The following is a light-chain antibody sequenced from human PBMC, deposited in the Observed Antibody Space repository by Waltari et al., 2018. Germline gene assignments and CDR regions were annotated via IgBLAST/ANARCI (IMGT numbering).Light chain of an antibody. CDR1: RDITDY. CDR3: QQFDSLPFT. V-gene: IGKV1-33*01. J-gene: IGKJ3*01. CDR2: DTS. Sequence: DIQMTQSPSSLSASLGDRVTISCQASRDITDYLNWYHQKPGKAPSLLIYDTSNLESGGPSRFSGTGSGTHFTLTLSSLQPEDIGTYYGQQFDSLPFTFGPGTKVD.